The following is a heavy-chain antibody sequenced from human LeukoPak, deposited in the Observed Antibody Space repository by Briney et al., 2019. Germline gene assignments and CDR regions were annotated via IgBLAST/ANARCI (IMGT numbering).Heavy chain of an antibody. V-gene: IGHV1-46*01. CDR1: GYTFTSYY. Sequence: GASVKVSCKASGYTFTSYYMHWVRQAPGQGLEWMGIINPSGGSTSYAQKFQGRVTMTRDMSTSTVYMELSSLRSEDTAVYYCARALPTYYYDSSGQNWFDPWGQGTLVTVSS. D-gene: IGHD3-22*01. CDR2: INPSGGST. CDR3: ARALPTYYYDSSGQNWFDP. J-gene: IGHJ5*02.